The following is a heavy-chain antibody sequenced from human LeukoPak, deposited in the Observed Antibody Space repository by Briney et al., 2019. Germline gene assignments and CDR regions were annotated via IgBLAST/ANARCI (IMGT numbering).Heavy chain of an antibody. Sequence: SETLSLTCAVYGGSFSGYYWSWIRQLPGKGLEWIGEINHSGSTNCNPSLKSRVTISVDTSKNQFSLKLSSVTAADTAVYYCARGRDTLGYCSSTSCFTLFWSEWCFDYWGPGTLVTVSS. J-gene: IGHJ4*02. CDR1: GGSFSGYY. CDR2: INHSGST. CDR3: ARGRDTLGYCSSTSCFTLFWSEWCFDY. D-gene: IGHD2-2*02. V-gene: IGHV4-34*01.